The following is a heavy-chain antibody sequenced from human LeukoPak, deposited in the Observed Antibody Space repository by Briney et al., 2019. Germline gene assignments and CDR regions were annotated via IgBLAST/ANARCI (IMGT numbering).Heavy chain of an antibody. Sequence: SETLSLTCGVSGGSISNTNWWTWFRQPPGKGLEWIGEVNLQGSTNYNPSLKSRVAISVDKSENHIPLKLISVTAADTAVYYCAREGGPYRPLDYSGQGTLVIVAS. CDR2: VNLQGST. J-gene: IGHJ4*02. V-gene: IGHV4-4*02. CDR1: GGSISNTNW. CDR3: AREGGPYRPLDY.